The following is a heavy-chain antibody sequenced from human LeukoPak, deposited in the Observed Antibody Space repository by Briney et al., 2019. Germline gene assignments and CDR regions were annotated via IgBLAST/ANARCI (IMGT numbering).Heavy chain of an antibody. CDR3: ARARYNWNLVGGPLDNYYYMDV. Sequence: SVKVSCKASGGTFSSYAISWVRQAPGQGLEWMGGIIPIFGTANYAQKFQGRVTITADESTSTAFMELSSLRSEDTAVYYCARARYNWNLVGGPLDNYYYMDVWGKGTTVTVSS. CDR2: IIPIFGTA. V-gene: IGHV1-69*13. CDR1: GGTFSSYA. J-gene: IGHJ6*03. D-gene: IGHD1-7*01.